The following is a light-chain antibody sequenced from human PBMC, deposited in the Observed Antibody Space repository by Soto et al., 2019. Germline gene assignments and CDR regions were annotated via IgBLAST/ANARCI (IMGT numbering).Light chain of an antibody. Sequence: VVRTRFPATLSLSPGERATVSCRASHSVGSLLAWYQQKPGQAPRLLIYGASTRATGIPARFTGSGSGTEFTLTISSLQSEDFAVYYCQQYNNWPITFGPGTKVDIK. V-gene: IGKV3-15*01. J-gene: IGKJ3*01. CDR1: HSVGSL. CDR3: QQYNNWPIT. CDR2: GAS.